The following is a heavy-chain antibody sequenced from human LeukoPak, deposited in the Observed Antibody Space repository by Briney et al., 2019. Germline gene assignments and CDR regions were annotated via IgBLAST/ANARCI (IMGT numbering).Heavy chain of an antibody. CDR1: GFTFSSYS. Sequence: GGSLRLSCAASGFTFSSYSMNWVRQAPGKGLESVSSISSSSSYIYYADSVKGRFSISRDSSKNILYLQMNSLRAEDTAVYYCAKDRCSNGVGCYYYYMDVWGKGTTVTISS. CDR3: AKDRCSNGVGCYYYYMDV. CDR2: ISSSSSYI. J-gene: IGHJ6*03. D-gene: IGHD2-8*01. V-gene: IGHV3-21*01.